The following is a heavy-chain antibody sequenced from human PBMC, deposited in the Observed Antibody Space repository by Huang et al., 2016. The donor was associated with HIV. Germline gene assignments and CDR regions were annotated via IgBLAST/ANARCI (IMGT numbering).Heavy chain of an antibody. J-gene: IGHJ4*02. V-gene: IGHV3-30*02. D-gene: IGHD6-19*01. CDR3: AKEDSSGWWFDY. Sequence: QVQLVESGGGVVQPGGSLRLSCAASGFTFSSYGRHWVRQAAGKGLEGGACIRDDGSNKYYADSVKGRFTISRDNSKNTLYLQMNSLRAEDTAVYYCAKEDSSGWWFDYWGQGTLVTVSS. CDR2: IRDDGSNK. CDR1: GFTFSSYG.